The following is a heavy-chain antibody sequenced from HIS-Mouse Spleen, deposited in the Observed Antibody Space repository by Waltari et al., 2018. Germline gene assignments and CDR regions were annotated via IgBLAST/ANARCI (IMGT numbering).Heavy chain of an antibody. D-gene: IGHD6-13*01. CDR3: AREIPYSSSWYDWYFDL. V-gene: IGHV4-39*07. CDR2: LYYSGST. CDR1: GGSISSSRYS. Sequence: QLQLQESGPGLVKPSETMSLTCTVSGGSISSSRYSWGWIRQPPGTGLEWVGSLYYSGSTYYNPSLKSRVTISVDTSKNQFSLKLSSVTAADTAVYYCAREIPYSSSWYDWYFDLWGRGTLVTVSS. J-gene: IGHJ2*01.